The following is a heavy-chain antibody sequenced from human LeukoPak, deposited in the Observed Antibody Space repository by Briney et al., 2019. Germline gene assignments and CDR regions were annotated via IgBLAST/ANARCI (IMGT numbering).Heavy chain of an antibody. V-gene: IGHV3-30*18. CDR1: GFTFSTYG. CDR2: ISYDGRTI. CDR3: AKEYSSGWSHWYFDP. J-gene: IGHJ2*01. Sequence: SGGSLRLSCAASGFTFSTYGMHWVRQAPGKGLEWVAVISYDGRTIHYADSVKGRFTISRDNSKNTLYLQMNSLRPEDTAVYYCAKEYSSGWSHWYFDPWGRGTLVTVSS. D-gene: IGHD6-19*01.